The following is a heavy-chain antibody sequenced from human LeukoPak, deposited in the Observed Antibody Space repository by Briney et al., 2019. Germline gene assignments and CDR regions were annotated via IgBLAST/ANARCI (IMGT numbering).Heavy chain of an antibody. D-gene: IGHD3/OR15-3a*01. CDR1: GFTFSGYW. J-gene: IGHJ4*02. Sequence: SGGSLILSCAASGFTFSGYWMHWVRQAQGKGLVWVSRIKSDGSYTAYADSVKGRFTISRDNAKNTLYLQMNSLRTEDTAVYYCAKRSNFWTGYLDYWGQGTLVTVSS. V-gene: IGHV3-74*01. CDR2: IKSDGSYT. CDR3: AKRSNFWTGYLDY.